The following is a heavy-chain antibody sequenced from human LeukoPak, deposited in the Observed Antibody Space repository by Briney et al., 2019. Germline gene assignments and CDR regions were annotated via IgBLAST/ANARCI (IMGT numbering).Heavy chain of an antibody. CDR1: GFTFGDYA. CDR3: ARGGAARLHFQN. J-gene: IGHJ1*01. D-gene: IGHD6-6*01. V-gene: IGHV4-34*01. CDR2: INHSGST. Sequence: GSLRLSCTASGFTFGDYAMTWIRQPPGKGLEWIGEINHSGSTNYNPSLKSRVTISVDTSKNQFSLNLNSVTAADTAVYYCARGGAARLHFQNWGQGTLVTVSS.